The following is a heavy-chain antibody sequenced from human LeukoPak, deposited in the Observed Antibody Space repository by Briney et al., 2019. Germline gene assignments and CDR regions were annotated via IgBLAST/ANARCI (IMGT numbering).Heavy chain of an antibody. CDR2: INPNSGGT. CDR1: GYTFTGYY. Sequence: ASVKVSCTASGYTFTGYYMHWVRQAPGQGLEWMGWINPNSGGTNYAQKFQGRVTMTRDTSISTAYMELSRLRSDDTAVYYCARSCSSIDYGDYGRFDYWGQGTLVTVSS. CDR3: ARSCSSIDYGDYGRFDY. D-gene: IGHD4-17*01. V-gene: IGHV1-2*02. J-gene: IGHJ4*02.